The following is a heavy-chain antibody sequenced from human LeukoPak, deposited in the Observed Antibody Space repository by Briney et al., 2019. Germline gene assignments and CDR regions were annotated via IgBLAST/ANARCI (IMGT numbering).Heavy chain of an antibody. J-gene: IGHJ4*02. Sequence: SETLSLTCNVSGDSITSHYWNWIRQPPGKGLEWIGYMYYTGITKYNPSLMSRVSMSVDTSKNQFFLKMNSVTAADTAVYHCARSVDYFDNTGPHMMFDCWSQGSLVTVSS. CDR2: MYYTGIT. V-gene: IGHV4-59*11. CDR1: GDSITSHY. CDR3: ARSVDYFDNTGPHMMFDC. D-gene: IGHD3-22*01.